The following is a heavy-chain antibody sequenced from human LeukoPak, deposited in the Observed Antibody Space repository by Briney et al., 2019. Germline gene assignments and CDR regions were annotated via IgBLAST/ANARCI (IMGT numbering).Heavy chain of an antibody. CDR2: IWSDGSNK. Sequence: PGRSLRLSCAASVFTLSTYGMHSVRQAPGKGVGRVAVIWSDGSNKYYADSVKGRFTISRDNSKNTLDLQMNSLRAEDTAVYYCARDTFDFDYWGQGTLVTVSS. V-gene: IGHV3-33*01. J-gene: IGHJ4*02. CDR1: VFTLSTYG. CDR3: ARDTFDFDY.